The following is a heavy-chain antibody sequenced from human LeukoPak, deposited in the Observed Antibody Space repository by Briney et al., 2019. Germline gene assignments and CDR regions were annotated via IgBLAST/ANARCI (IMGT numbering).Heavy chain of an antibody. CDR1: GGSISSYY. Sequence: SETLSLTCTVSGGSISSYYWSWIRQPPGKGLEWIGYIYISGSTNYNPSLKSRVTISVDTSKNQFSLKLCSVTTADTAVYYCARRIRFLVTAFDPWGQGTLVTVSS. CDR3: ARRIRFLVTAFDP. D-gene: IGHD3-3*01. CDR2: IYISGST. J-gene: IGHJ5*02. V-gene: IGHV4-4*09.